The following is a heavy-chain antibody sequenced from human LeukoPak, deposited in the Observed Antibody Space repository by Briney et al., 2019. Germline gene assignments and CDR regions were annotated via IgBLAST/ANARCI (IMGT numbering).Heavy chain of an antibody. Sequence: ASVKVSCKASSYTFTSYGISWVRQAPGQGLEWMGWISAYNGNTNYAQKLQGRVTMTTDTSTSTAYMELRSLRSDDTAVYYCARGYCSSTSCSLADFDYWGQGTLVTVSS. J-gene: IGHJ4*02. D-gene: IGHD2-2*01. CDR3: ARGYCSSTSCSLADFDY. CDR2: ISAYNGNT. CDR1: SYTFTSYG. V-gene: IGHV1-18*04.